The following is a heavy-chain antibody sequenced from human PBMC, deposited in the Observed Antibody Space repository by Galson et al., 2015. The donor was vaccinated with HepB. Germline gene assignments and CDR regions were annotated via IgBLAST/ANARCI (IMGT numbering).Heavy chain of an antibody. CDR3: ARRYPQGGEYYFEY. D-gene: IGHD2-15*01. CDR1: GSVFINYW. J-gene: IGHJ4*02. Sequence: QSGAEVTKPGESLKISCKGSGSVFINYWIGWVRQMPGKGLEWVGVMHPGNSDTRYSPSFQGQVTISADKSISTAYLQWSNLKASDTAMYYCARRYPQGGEYYFEYWGQGTLVTVSS. CDR2: MHPGNSDT. V-gene: IGHV5-51*01.